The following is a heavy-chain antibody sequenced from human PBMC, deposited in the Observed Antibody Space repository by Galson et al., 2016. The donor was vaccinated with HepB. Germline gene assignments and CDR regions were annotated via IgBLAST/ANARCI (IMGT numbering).Heavy chain of an antibody. J-gene: IGHJ2*01. CDR3: ARGTWWHWYFDL. V-gene: IGHV4-31*03. CDR2: IYSSGST. D-gene: IGHD2-15*01. CDR1: GDSISTGGYY. Sequence: TVAGDSISTGGYYWNWIRQHPGKGLEWIGYIYSSGSTYYNPSLKSRLTISGDTSKNQFSVNLSSVTAADTAVYYCARGTWWHWYFDLWGRGTLVTVSS.